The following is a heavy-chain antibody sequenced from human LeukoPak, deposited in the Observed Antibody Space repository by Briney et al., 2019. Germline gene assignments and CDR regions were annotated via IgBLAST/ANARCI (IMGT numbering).Heavy chain of an antibody. Sequence: GGSLRLSCAASGFTFSSCGFNWVRQAPGKGLEWVSSIGPTGTDRYYADSVRGRFTISRDNAKNSMYQQMDILIDEDTAVYYCATETIGRHYDYWGQGTLLTVSS. CDR2: IGPTGTDR. V-gene: IGHV3-21*01. CDR1: GFTFSSCG. J-gene: IGHJ4*02. D-gene: IGHD1-14*01. CDR3: ATETIGRHYDY.